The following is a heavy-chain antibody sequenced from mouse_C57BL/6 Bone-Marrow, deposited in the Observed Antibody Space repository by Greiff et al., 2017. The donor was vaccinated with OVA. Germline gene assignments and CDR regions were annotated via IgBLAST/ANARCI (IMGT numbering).Heavy chain of an antibody. Sequence: VKPWASVRLSCKASGYTFTSYWIQWVKQRPGQDLEWIGEIDPSDSYTNYNQKFKGKATLTVDTSSSTAYMQLSSLTSEDSAVYYCASWDFAYWGQGTLVTVSA. J-gene: IGHJ3*01. D-gene: IGHD4-1*01. V-gene: IGHV1-50*01. CDR3: ASWDFAY. CDR2: IDPSDSYT. CDR1: GYTFTSYW.